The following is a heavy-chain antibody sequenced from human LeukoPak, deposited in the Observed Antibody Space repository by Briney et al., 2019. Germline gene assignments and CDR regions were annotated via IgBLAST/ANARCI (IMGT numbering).Heavy chain of an antibody. CDR1: GFTFSSYA. J-gene: IGHJ6*02. CDR3: ARVIKSGSYYIWSAGMDV. V-gene: IGHV3-23*01. CDR2: ISGSGGST. D-gene: IGHD3-10*01. Sequence: QTGGSLRLSCAASGFTFSSYAMSWVRQAPGKGLEWVSAISGSGGSTYYADSVKGRFTISRDNAKNSLYLQMNSLRAEDTAVYYCARVIKSGSYYIWSAGMDVWGQGTTVTVSS.